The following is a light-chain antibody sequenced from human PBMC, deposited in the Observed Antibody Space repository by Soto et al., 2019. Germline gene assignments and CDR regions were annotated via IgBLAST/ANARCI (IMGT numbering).Light chain of an antibody. J-gene: IGLJ1*01. V-gene: IGLV2-14*01. CDR3: SSYTSSSTLI. CDR1: SSDVGGYNY. Sequence: QSALTQPASVSVSPGQSITISCTGTSSDVGGYNYVSWYQQHPGKAPKLMIYDVSNRPSGVSNRFSGSKSGNTASLTISGLQAEDEAAYYCSSYTSSSTLIFGTGTKLTVL. CDR2: DVS.